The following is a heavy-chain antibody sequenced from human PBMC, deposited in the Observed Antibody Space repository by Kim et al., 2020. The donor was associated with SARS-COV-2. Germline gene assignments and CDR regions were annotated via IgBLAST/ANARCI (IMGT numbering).Heavy chain of an antibody. D-gene: IGHD3-3*01. CDR1: GFTFSSYA. Sequence: GGSLRLSCAASGFTFSSYAMHWVRQAPGKGLEWVAVISYDGSNKYYADSVKGRFTISRDNSKNTLYLQMNSLRAEDTAVYYCAIPPPNWSGLDYWGQGTPVTVSS. V-gene: IGHV3-30-3*01. CDR2: ISYDGSNK. CDR3: AIPPPNWSGLDY. J-gene: IGHJ4*02.